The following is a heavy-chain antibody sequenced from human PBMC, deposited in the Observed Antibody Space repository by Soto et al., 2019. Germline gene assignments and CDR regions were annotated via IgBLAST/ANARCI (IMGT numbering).Heavy chain of an antibody. CDR3: ARDGSTVTTNYHYAMDV. J-gene: IGHJ6*02. Sequence: EVQLVESGGGLVQPGGSLILSCAASGFTFSTYHMNWVLQAPGKGLEWVSYIHSGGSRIYYADSVKGRFTISRDNAKNSLYLQMNSLRAEDTAVYYCARDGSTVTTNYHYAMDVWGQGTTVTVSS. V-gene: IGHV3-48*03. CDR2: IHSGGSRI. D-gene: IGHD4-17*01. CDR1: GFTFSTYH.